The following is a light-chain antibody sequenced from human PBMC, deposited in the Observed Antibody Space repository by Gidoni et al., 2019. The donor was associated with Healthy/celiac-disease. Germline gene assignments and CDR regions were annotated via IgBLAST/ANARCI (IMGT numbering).Light chain of an antibody. J-gene: IGKJ3*01. CDR1: QSVSSY. CDR2: VAP. CDR3: QQRSNWPPLFT. V-gene: IGKV3-11*01. Sequence: EIVLTQSPATLSLSPGERATLSCRASQSVSSYLACYQQKPGQAPRLLIYVAPNRATGIPARFSGSGSGTDFTLTISSLEPEDFAVYYCQQRSNWPPLFTFGPGTKVDIK.